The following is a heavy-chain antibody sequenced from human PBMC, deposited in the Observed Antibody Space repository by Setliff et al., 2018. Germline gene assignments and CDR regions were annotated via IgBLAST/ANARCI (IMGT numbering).Heavy chain of an antibody. V-gene: IGHV1-8*02. D-gene: IGHD6-13*01. CDR1: GYTFTSYD. Sequence: GASVKVSCKASGYTFTSYDINWVRQATGQGLEWMGWMNPNSGNTGYAQKFQGRVTMTRNTSISTAYMELSRLRSDDTAVYYCARVQQLGTFDYWGQGTLVTVSS. J-gene: IGHJ4*02. CDR3: ARVQQLGTFDY. CDR2: MNPNSGNT.